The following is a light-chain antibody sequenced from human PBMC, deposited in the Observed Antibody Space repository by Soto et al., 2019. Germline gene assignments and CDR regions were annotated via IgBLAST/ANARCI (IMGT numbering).Light chain of an antibody. V-gene: IGKV1-5*01. Sequence: DIQMSQSPSTLSASVGDRVTITCRASQILSNSLAWYQQKPGKAPKLLISDASTLERGVPSRFSGSGSGTEFTLTISSLQPDDFATYYCQHYSSYSRTFGQGTNVAIK. CDR3: QHYSSYSRT. CDR2: DAS. CDR1: QILSNS. J-gene: IGKJ1*01.